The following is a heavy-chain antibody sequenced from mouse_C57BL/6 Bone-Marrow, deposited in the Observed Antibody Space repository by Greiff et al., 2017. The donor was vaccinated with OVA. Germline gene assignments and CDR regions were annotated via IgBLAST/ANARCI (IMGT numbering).Heavy chain of an antibody. J-gene: IGHJ2*01. V-gene: IGHV1-26*01. D-gene: IGHD1-1*01. CDR3: AREDYYGSSYWYFDY. Sequence: VQLQQSGPELVKPGASVKISCKASGYTFTDYYMNWVKQSHGKSLEWIGDINPNNGGTSYNQKFKGKATLTVDKSSSTAYMELRSLTSEDSAVYYCAREDYYGSSYWYFDYWGQGTTLTVSS. CDR2: INPNNGGT. CDR1: GYTFTDYY.